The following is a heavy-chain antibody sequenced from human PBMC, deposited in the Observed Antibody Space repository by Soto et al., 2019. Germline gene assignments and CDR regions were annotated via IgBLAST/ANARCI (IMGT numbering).Heavy chain of an antibody. CDR1: GDSVSSNRAA. Sequence: SQTLSLTCAISGDSVSSNRAAWNWIRQPPSRGLEWLGRTYYKSKWYNDYAVSVESRITINPDTSKNQFSLHLNSVTPEDAAVYSCATEVDDVPHWFDPWGQGTLVTVSS. V-gene: IGHV6-1*01. CDR2: TYYKSKWYN. J-gene: IGHJ5*02. D-gene: IGHD1-1*01. CDR3: ATEVDDVPHWFDP.